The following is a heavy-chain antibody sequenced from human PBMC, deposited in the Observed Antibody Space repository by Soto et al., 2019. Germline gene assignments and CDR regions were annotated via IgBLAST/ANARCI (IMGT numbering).Heavy chain of an antibody. CDR3: AKDQVQLWFRDFDY. J-gene: IGHJ4*02. CDR2: ISGSGVST. D-gene: IGHD5-18*01. V-gene: IGHV3-23*01. CDR1: GFTFSSYA. Sequence: GGSLRLSCAASGFTFSSYAMSWVRQAPGKGLEWVSVISGSGVSTYYADSVKGRFTISRDISKNTLYLQMNSLRAEDTAVYYCAKDQVQLWFRDFDYWGQGTLVTVSS.